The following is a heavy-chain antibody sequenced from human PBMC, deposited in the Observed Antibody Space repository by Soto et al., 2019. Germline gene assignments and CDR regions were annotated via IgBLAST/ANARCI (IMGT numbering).Heavy chain of an antibody. D-gene: IGHD3-10*01. CDR2: ISGSGGST. J-gene: IGHJ6*02. CDR1: GFTFSSYA. Sequence: PGGSLRLSCAASGFTFSSYAMSWVRQAPGKGLEWVSAISGSGGSTYYADSVKGRFTISRDNSKNTLYLQMNSLRAEDTAVYYCAKVSMVRGEHYGMDVWGQGTTVTVSS. V-gene: IGHV3-23*01. CDR3: AKVSMVRGEHYGMDV.